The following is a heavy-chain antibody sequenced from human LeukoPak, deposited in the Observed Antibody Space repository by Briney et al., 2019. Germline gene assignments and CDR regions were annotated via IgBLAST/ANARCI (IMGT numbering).Heavy chain of an antibody. V-gene: IGHV3-7*01. CDR1: GFTFSSYG. D-gene: IGHD3-10*01. CDR3: ARAGSLWFGESKFDY. Sequence: GGSLRLSCAASGFTFSSYGMHWVRQAPGKGLEWVANINQDGSEKYYVDSVEGRFTISRDNAKNSLYLQMNSLRAEDTAVYYCARAGSLWFGESKFDYWGQGTLVTVSS. J-gene: IGHJ4*02. CDR2: INQDGSEK.